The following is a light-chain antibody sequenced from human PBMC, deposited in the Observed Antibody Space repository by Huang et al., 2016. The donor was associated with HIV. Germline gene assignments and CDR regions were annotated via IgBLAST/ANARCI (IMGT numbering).Light chain of an antibody. CDR1: QGISSY. V-gene: IGKV1-8*01. CDR2: AAS. J-gene: IGKJ5*01. CDR3: QQYYSYPPIT. Sequence: AIRITQSPSSLSASTGDRVTITCRASQGISSYLAWYQQKPGKAPKLLIYAASTLQSGVPSRVSGRGSGTDFTLTISCLQSEDFATYYCQQYYSYPPITFGQGTRLEIK.